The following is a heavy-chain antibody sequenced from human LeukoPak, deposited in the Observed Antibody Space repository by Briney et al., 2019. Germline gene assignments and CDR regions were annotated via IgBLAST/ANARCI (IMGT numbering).Heavy chain of an antibody. D-gene: IGHD3-10*01. Sequence: GEALKISCQGSGYTFTDYWIGWVRQRPGKGLEWMGIIYPGDSDARYSPSFQGQVTITVARSTSTAYLQWRSLKASDTAMYYCARHGEFQLLSVAFDIWGQGTMVTVSS. CDR1: GYTFTDYW. CDR2: IYPGDSDA. V-gene: IGHV5-51*01. J-gene: IGHJ3*02. CDR3: ARHGEFQLLSVAFDI.